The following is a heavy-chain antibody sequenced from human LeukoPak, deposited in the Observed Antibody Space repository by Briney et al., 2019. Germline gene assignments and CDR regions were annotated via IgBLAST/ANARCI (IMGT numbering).Heavy chain of an antibody. J-gene: IGHJ5*02. V-gene: IGHV4-4*07. D-gene: IGHD6-13*01. CDR1: GYSISSGYY. CDR2: IYTSGST. CDR3: ARDFGYSSSWYWFDP. Sequence: SETLSLTCAVSGYSISSGYYRGWIRQPAGKGLEWIGRIYTSGSTNYNPSLKSRVTMSVDTSKNQFSLKLSSVTAADTAVYYCARDFGYSSSWYWFDPWGQGTLVTVSS.